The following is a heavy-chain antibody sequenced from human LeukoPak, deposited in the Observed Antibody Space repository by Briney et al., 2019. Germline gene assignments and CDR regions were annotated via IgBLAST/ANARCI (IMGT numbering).Heavy chain of an antibody. D-gene: IGHD3-3*01. CDR3: ARHTAWNYFDY. CDR2: ISNDGSRK. Sequence: GGSLSLSCALSGSTFSRHGMHWVRQAPGTELEWVGVISNDGSRKYYAHSVQGRFTISRDNSKNTLYLQMDSLRAEDTAVYYCARHTAWNYFDYWGQGPLLTLSS. J-gene: IGHJ4*02. V-gene: IGHV3-30*03. CDR1: GSTFSRHG.